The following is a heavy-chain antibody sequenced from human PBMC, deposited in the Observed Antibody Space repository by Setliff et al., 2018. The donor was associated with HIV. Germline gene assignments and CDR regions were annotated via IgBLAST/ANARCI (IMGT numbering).Heavy chain of an antibody. D-gene: IGHD3-3*01. J-gene: IGHJ4*02. CDR2: INPSGGST. Sequence: ASVKVSCKASGYTFTNYYMHWVRQAPGQGLEWMGIINPSGGSTSYQQIFQGRVTMTRDTSTSTVYMELSSLRSEDTAVYYGARGSSALIMREFYDFWSATRDAWDYWGQGTLVTVSS. V-gene: IGHV1-46*01. CDR1: GYTFTNYY. CDR3: ARGSSALIMREFYDFWSATRDAWDY.